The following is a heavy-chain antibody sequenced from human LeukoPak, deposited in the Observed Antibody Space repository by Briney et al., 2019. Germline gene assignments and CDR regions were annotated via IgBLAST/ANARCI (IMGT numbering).Heavy chain of an antibody. J-gene: IGHJ6*03. CDR3: AKEGCSSTSCYYYYMDV. D-gene: IGHD2-2*01. Sequence: GGSLRLSCAASGFTFTNYAMTWVRQAPGKGLEWVSSISASGVMTYYADSVKGRFTISRDNSKNTLYLQMNSLRAEDTAVYYCAKEGCSSTSCYYYYMDVWGKGTTVTISS. CDR1: GFTFTNYA. CDR2: ISASGVMT. V-gene: IGHV3-23*01.